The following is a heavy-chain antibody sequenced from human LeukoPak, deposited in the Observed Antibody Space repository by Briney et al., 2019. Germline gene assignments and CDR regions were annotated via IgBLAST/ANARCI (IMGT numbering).Heavy chain of an antibody. CDR1: GFTFSSYD. Sequence: GGSLRLSCAASGFTFSSYDMHWVRQAPGKGLEWVSVIWSDGSKTYSADSVKGRFTVSRDNSKNTLYLQMNSLRAEDSAVYYCARDRAHLQLWHKAEYFQHWGQGTLVTVSS. V-gene: IGHV3-33*01. D-gene: IGHD5-18*01. CDR3: ARDRAHLQLWHKAEYFQH. J-gene: IGHJ1*01. CDR2: IWSDGSKT.